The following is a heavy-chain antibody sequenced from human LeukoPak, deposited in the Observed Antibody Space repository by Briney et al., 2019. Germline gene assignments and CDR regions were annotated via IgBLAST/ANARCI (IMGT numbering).Heavy chain of an antibody. Sequence: PSQTLSLTCNVSGGSISSGSYYWSWLRQPAGKGLEWIGRIYTSGSTNYNPSLKSRVTISVDTSKNQFSLNLSAVTAADTAGYYCARVGYDILTGYHCFDYWGQGTRVSVSS. V-gene: IGHV4-61*02. CDR2: IYTSGST. D-gene: IGHD3-9*01. CDR3: ARVGYDILTGYHCFDY. J-gene: IGHJ4*02. CDR1: GGSISSGSYY.